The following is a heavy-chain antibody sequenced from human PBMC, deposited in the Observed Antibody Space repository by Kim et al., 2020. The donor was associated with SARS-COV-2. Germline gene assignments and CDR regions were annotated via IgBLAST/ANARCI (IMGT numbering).Heavy chain of an antibody. J-gene: IGHJ5*02. CDR2: INPSGGST. CDR3: ARDLGSIAARGAGRRRVVP. CDR1: GYTFTSYY. V-gene: IGHV1-46*01. D-gene: IGHD6-6*01. Sequence: ASVKVSCKASGYTFTSYYMHWVRQAPGQGLEWMRIINPSGGSTSYAQKFQGRVTMTKDTSTSTVYMELSSLRSEDTAVYYCARDLGSIAARGAGRRRVVPWGQGTLVTISS.